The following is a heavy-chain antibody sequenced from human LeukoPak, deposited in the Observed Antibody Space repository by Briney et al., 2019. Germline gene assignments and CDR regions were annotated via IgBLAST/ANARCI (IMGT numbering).Heavy chain of an antibody. CDR3: AILSWDGRGSFY. CDR1: GITLSNYG. V-gene: IGHV3-23*01. CDR2: IRSNGENT. J-gene: IGHJ4*02. D-gene: IGHD2/OR15-2a*01. Sequence: GGSLRLSCAVSGITLSNYGMSWVRQAPGKGLEWVSAIRSNGENTYYADSVRGRFTISRDNSRGTLSLQMNSLRADDTAVYFCAILSWDGRGSFYWGQGTLVSVSS.